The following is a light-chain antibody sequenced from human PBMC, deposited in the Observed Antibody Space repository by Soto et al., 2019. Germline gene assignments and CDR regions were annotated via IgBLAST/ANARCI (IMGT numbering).Light chain of an antibody. J-gene: IGLJ2*01. V-gene: IGLV2-14*01. Sequence: QSVLTQPASVSGSPGQSITISCTGTSSDVGGYNYVSWYQHHPGKAPKLIIYEVDYRPSGVSHRFSGSKSGNTASLTISGLQAEDEADYHCSSYTNSKTVVFGGGTKLTVL. CDR1: SSDVGGYNY. CDR3: SSYTNSKTVV. CDR2: EVD.